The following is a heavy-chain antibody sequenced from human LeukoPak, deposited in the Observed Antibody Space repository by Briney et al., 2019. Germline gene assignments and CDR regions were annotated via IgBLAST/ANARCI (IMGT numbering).Heavy chain of an antibody. CDR1: GGSISSSSYY. CDR3: ARQGAELELRVWFDP. CDR2: IYYSGST. J-gene: IGHJ5*02. Sequence: PSETLSLTCTVSGGSISSSSYYWGWIRQPPGKGLEWIGSIYYSGSTYYNPSLKSRVTISVDTSKNQFSLKLSSVTAADTAVYCCARQGAELELRVWFDPWGQGTLVTVSS. D-gene: IGHD1-7*01. V-gene: IGHV4-39*01.